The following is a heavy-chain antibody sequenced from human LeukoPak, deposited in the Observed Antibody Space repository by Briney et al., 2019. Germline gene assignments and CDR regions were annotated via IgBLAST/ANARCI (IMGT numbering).Heavy chain of an antibody. Sequence: AGGSLRLSCAASGFTFRSYAMSWVRQTPEKGLEWVSAITYSGGDTFHADSVKGRFSISRDNSLNTLYLQMNNLKAEDTAIYYCVKGSDTSRPYYFDYWGQGALVTVSP. CDR2: ITYSGGDT. J-gene: IGHJ4*02. CDR3: VKGSDTSRPYYFDY. CDR1: GFTFRSYA. V-gene: IGHV3-23*01.